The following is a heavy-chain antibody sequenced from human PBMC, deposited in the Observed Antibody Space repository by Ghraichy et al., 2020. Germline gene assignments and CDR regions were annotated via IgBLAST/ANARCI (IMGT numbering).Heavy chain of an antibody. CDR2: ISSSGSYI. J-gene: IGHJ4*02. V-gene: IGHV3-21*01. Sequence: GGSLRLSCAASGFTFSPYSMNWVRQAPGKGLEWVSSISSSGSYISYADSVKGRFTISRDNAKNSLYLQMNSLRAEDTAVDYCARCQEQWPGNCFDYWGQGTLVTVSS. CDR1: GFTFSPYS. CDR3: ARCQEQWPGNCFDY. D-gene: IGHD6-19*01.